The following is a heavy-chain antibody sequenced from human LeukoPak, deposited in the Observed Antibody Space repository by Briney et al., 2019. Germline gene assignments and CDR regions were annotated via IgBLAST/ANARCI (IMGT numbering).Heavy chain of an antibody. J-gene: IGHJ4*02. CDR2: IYHSGIT. Sequence: PSETLSLTCAVSGASINSGSYSWSWIRQPPGKGLEWIGYIYHSGITYYNPSLKSRVTISKDRSQNQFPLKLSSVTAADTALYYCARALLPSYFDSWGQGTLVTVSS. CDR1: GASINSGSYS. D-gene: IGHD3-22*01. CDR3: ARALLPSYFDS. V-gene: IGHV4-30-2*01.